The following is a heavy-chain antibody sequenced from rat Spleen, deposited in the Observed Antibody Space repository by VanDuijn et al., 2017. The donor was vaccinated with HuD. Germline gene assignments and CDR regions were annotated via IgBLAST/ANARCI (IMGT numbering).Heavy chain of an antibody. CDR1: GYSITSSY. Sequence: EVQLQESGPGLVKPSQSLSLTCSVTGYSITSSYRWNWIRKFPGNKMEWIGHISYSGSTSYNPSLKSRISITRDTSKNQFFLQVNSVTTEDTATYYCTSHGARVSRFAYWGQGTLVTVSS. CDR3: TSHGARVSRFAY. V-gene: IGHV3-1*01. CDR2: ISYSGST. D-gene: IGHD1-4*01. J-gene: IGHJ3*01.